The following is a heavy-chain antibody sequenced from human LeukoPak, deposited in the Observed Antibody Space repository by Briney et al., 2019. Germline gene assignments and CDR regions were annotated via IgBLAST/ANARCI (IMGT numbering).Heavy chain of an antibody. CDR1: GFTFDDYA. Sequence: GGSLRLPCAASGFTFDDYAMHWVRQAPGKGLEWVSGISWNSGSIGYADSVKGRFTISRDNAKNSLYLQMNSLRAEDTAVYYCRAAARDYYYYYGMDVWGQGTTVTVSS. J-gene: IGHJ6*02. CDR2: ISWNSGSI. V-gene: IGHV3-9*01. CDR3: RAAARDYYYYYGMDV. D-gene: IGHD6-13*01.